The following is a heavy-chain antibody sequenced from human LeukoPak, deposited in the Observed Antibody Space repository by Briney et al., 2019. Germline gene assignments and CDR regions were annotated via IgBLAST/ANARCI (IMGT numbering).Heavy chain of an antibody. J-gene: IGHJ4*02. CDR2: ISGSGGST. CDR1: GFTFSSYG. CDR3: AKDKVGARGYFDY. V-gene: IGHV3-23*01. Sequence: GGSLRLSCAASGFTFSSYGMSWVRQAPGTGLEWVSAISGSGGSTYYADSVKGRFTISRDNSKNTLYLQMNSLRAEDTAVYYCAKDKVGARGYFDYWGQGTLVTVSS. D-gene: IGHD1-26*01.